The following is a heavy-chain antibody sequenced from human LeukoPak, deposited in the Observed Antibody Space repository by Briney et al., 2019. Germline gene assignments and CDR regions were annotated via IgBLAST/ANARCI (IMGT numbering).Heavy chain of an antibody. D-gene: IGHD3-9*01. CDR3: TREIRYFDWFQADY. J-gene: IGHJ4*02. CDR2: IRTKAYGGTA. V-gene: IGHV3-49*04. Sequence: GRSLRLSCTASGFTFGDHSVSWVRQAPGKGLEWVGLIRTKAYGGTAEYAAAVKGRFTISRDDSKSVAYLQMDSLKTEDTAVYYCTREIRYFDWFQADYWGQGTLVAVSS. CDR1: GFTFGDHS.